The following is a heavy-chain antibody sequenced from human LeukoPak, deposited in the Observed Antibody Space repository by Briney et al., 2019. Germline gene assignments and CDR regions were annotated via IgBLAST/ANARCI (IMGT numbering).Heavy chain of an antibody. Sequence: GESLKIPCKGSGNSFASYWVGWVRQMPGKGLEWMGIIYPDDSDTRYSPSFQGQVTITADKSISTAYLQWNSLKASDTAMYFCARRIAGSGSDYWGQGTLVTVSS. J-gene: IGHJ4*02. CDR1: GNSFASYW. D-gene: IGHD6-13*01. V-gene: IGHV5-51*01. CDR3: ARRIAGSGSDY. CDR2: IYPDDSDT.